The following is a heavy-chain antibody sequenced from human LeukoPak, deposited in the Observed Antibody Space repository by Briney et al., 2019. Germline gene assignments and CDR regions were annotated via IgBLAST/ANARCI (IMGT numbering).Heavy chain of an antibody. J-gene: IGHJ4*02. V-gene: IGHV3-23*01. CDR1: GFTFNTYD. CDR3: ASDVGYSSPQ. D-gene: IGHD6-13*01. Sequence: PGGSLRLSCAASGFTFNTYDMTWVRQAPGKGLEWVSSISAGDGGTYFADSVMGRFTTSRDTSKTTLYLQMNSLRAEDTAVYYCASDVGYSSPQWGQGTLVTVSS. CDR2: ISAGDGGT.